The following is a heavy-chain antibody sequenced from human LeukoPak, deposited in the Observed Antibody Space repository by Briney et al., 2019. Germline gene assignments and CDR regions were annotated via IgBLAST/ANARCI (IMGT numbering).Heavy chain of an antibody. CDR3: ARDTFRDFWSGFNY. D-gene: IGHD3-3*01. V-gene: IGHV3-74*01. J-gene: IGHJ4*02. Sequence: PGGSLRLSCAASGFTFSSYWVHWVRQAPGKGLVWVSRINSDGSSTSYADSVKGRFTISRDNAKNTLCLQMNSLRAEDTAVYYCARDTFRDFWSGFNYWGQGTLVTVSS. CDR2: INSDGSST. CDR1: GFTFSSYW.